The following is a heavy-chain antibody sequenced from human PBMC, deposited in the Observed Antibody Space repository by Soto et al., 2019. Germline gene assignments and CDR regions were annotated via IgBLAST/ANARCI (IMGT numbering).Heavy chain of an antibody. V-gene: IGHV3-23*01. CDR2: ISGSGGST. J-gene: IGHJ1*01. CDR1: GFTFSSYA. CDR3: AKLLTIFGVVTSAEYFQH. Sequence: GGSLRLSCAASGFTFSSYAMSWVRQAPGKGLEWVSAISGSGGSTYYADSVKGRFTISRDNSKNTLYLQMNSLRAEDTAVYYCAKLLTIFGVVTSAEYFQHWGQGTLVTVSS. D-gene: IGHD3-3*01.